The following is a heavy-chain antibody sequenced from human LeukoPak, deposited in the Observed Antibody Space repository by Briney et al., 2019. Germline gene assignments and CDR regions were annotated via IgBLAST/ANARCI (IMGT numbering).Heavy chain of an antibody. Sequence: PGGSLRLSCAASGFTFSSYAMSWVRQAPGKGLEWVSAISGSGGSTYYADSVKGRFTISRDNAKNSLYLQMNSLRAEDTAVYYCARGGVDYYDSSGYHWGQGTLVTVSS. CDR1: GFTFSSYA. CDR2: ISGSGGST. J-gene: IGHJ4*02. V-gene: IGHV3-23*01. D-gene: IGHD3-22*01. CDR3: ARGGVDYYDSSGYH.